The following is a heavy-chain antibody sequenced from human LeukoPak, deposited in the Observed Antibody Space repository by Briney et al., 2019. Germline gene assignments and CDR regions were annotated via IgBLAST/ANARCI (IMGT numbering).Heavy chain of an antibody. CDR2: ISGSGGST. CDR1: GFTFSSYA. J-gene: IGHJ4*02. V-gene: IGHV3-23*01. D-gene: IGHD3-10*01. CDR3: AKDHKSMVRGTYDY. Sequence: GGSLRLSCAASGFTFSSYAMSWVRQAPGKGLEWVSAISGSGGSTYYADSVKGRFTISRDNSKNTLYLQMSSLRAEDTAVYYCAKDHKSMVRGTYDYWGQGTLVTVSS.